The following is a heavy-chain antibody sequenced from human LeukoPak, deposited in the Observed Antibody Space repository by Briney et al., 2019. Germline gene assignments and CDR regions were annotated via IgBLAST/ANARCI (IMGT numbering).Heavy chain of an antibody. Sequence: LPGGSLRLSCGASGFTLSRYAICRVRQAPGKGLEWVSAISGSGGSTYYADSVKGRFTISRDNSKNTLSLQMNILRVEDTAVYYCAKGNYGYNAHWSQGTLVTVSS. V-gene: IGHV3-23*01. D-gene: IGHD1-7*01. CDR2: ISGSGGST. J-gene: IGHJ4*02. CDR1: GFTLSRYA. CDR3: AKGNYGYNAH.